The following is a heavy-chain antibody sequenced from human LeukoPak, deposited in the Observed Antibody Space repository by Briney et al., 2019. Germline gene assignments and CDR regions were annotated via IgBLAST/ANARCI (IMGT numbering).Heavy chain of an antibody. CDR3: ATDSPETAAFDY. D-gene: IGHD1-1*01. Sequence: GSLRLSCAASGFSFSTYSMNWVRQAPGKGLEWVSYIVGSSSTIYYADSVKGRFTISRDNAKNSLYLQMDSLRAEDTAVYYCATDSPETAAFDYWGQGTLVTVSS. J-gene: IGHJ4*02. V-gene: IGHV3-48*04. CDR1: GFSFSTYS. CDR2: IVGSSSTI.